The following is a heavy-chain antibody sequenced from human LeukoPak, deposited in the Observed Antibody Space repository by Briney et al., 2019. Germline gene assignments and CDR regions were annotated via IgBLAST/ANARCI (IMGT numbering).Heavy chain of an antibody. CDR2: IYYTGST. V-gene: IGHV4-59*08. Sequence: PSETLSLTCALSLVSISSLYWSCSRQPPGKGLEWIGYIYYTGSTNYNPTLKSRVTMFVDMSKNQFSLRLSSVTAAATAVYSCARHRAYSSSSPFDYWGQGTLVTVSS. CDR1: LVSISSLY. D-gene: IGHD6-6*01. J-gene: IGHJ4*02. CDR3: ARHRAYSSSSPFDY.